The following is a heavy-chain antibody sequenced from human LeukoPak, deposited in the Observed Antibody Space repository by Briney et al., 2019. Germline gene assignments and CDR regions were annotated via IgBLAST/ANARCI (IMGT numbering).Heavy chain of an antibody. CDR3: ARHLLIKVVTFTFDY. Sequence: GASVKVSCKASGYTFTSYGISWVRQAPGQGLEWMGWISAYNGNTNYAQKLQGRVTMTTDTSTSTAYMELRSLRSDDTAVYYCARHLLIKVVTFTFDYWGQGTLVTVSS. J-gene: IGHJ4*02. D-gene: IGHD4-23*01. CDR1: GYTFTSYG. V-gene: IGHV1-18*01. CDR2: ISAYNGNT.